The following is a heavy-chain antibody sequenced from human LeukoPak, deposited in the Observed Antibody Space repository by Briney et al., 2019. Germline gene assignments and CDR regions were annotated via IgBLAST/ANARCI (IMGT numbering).Heavy chain of an antibody. J-gene: IGHJ4*02. Sequence: PGGSLRLSCAASGFTFSSYEMNWVRQAPGKGLEWVSYISSSGSSIYYADSVKGRFTISRDNAKNSLYLQMNSLRVDDTAVYYCARDRGYSTFDYWGQGTLVTVSS. CDR2: ISSSGSSI. D-gene: IGHD4-23*01. CDR3: ARDRGYSTFDY. CDR1: GFTFSSYE. V-gene: IGHV3-48*03.